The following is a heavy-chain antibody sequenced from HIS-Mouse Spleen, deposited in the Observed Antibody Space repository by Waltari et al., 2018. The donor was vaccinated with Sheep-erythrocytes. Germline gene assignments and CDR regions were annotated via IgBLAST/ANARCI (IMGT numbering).Heavy chain of an antibody. D-gene: IGHD3-3*01. J-gene: IGHJ3*02. Sequence: EVQLVQSGAEVKKPGESLKISCKGSGYSFTSYWIGWVRQMPGKGLEWMGIIYPGDSDTRYSPSFQGQVTISADKSISTAYLQWSSLKASETAMYYCARRTYYDFWSGYYTDAFDIWGQGTMVTVSS. CDR1: GYSFTSYW. CDR3: ARRTYYDFWSGYYTDAFDI. V-gene: IGHV5-51*03. CDR2: IYPGDSDT.